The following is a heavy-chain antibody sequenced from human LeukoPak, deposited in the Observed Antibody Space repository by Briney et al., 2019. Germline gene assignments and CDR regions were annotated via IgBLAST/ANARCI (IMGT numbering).Heavy chain of an antibody. CDR3: ARRNNEVGATMGDWFDP. D-gene: IGHD1-26*01. J-gene: IGHJ5*02. Sequence: GESLKISCKGSGYSFTSYWIAWVRQMPGKGLEWMGIIYPGDSDTRYSPSFQGQVTISADKSISTAYLQWSSLKASDTAMYYCARRNNEVGATMGDWFDPWGQGTLVTVSS. CDR1: GYSFTSYW. CDR2: IYPGDSDT. V-gene: IGHV5-51*01.